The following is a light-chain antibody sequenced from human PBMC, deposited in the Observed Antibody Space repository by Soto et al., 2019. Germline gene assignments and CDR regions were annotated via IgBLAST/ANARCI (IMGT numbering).Light chain of an antibody. V-gene: IGKV3-15*01. CDR2: GAS. CDR3: QQRSNWPIT. Sequence: EIVMPPSPATLSVYPGARATLSCRASQSVSSNLAWYQQKPGQAPRLLIYGASTRATGIPARFSGSGSGTEFTLTISSLEPEDFAVYYCQQRSNWPITFCQGRRLAVK. CDR1: QSVSSN. J-gene: IGKJ5*01.